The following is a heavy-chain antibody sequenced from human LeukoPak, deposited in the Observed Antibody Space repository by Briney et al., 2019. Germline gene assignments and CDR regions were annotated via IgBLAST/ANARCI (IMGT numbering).Heavy chain of an antibody. CDR2: IYYSGST. Sequence: PSETLSLTCTVSGGSISSSSYYWGWIRQPPGKGLEWIGSIYYSGSTYYNPSLKSRVTISVDTSKNQFSLKLSSVTAADTAVYYCARHWGVYGSSRRGYYFDYWGQGTLVTVSS. CDR3: ARHWGVYGSSRRGYYFDY. J-gene: IGHJ4*02. CDR1: GGSISSSSYY. V-gene: IGHV4-39*01. D-gene: IGHD6-6*01.